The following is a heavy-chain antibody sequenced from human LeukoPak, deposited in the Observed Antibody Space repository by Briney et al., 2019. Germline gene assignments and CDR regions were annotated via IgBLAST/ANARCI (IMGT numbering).Heavy chain of an antibody. CDR1: GGTFSSYA. Sequence: ASVKVSCKASGGTFSSYAISWVRQAPGQGLEWMGRIIPIFGTANYAQKFQGRVTITTDESTSTAYMELSSLRSEDTAVYYCARESGYSYGPYYFDYWGQGTLVTVSS. CDR3: ARESGYSYGPYYFDY. J-gene: IGHJ4*02. V-gene: IGHV1-69*05. CDR2: IIPIFGTA. D-gene: IGHD5-18*01.